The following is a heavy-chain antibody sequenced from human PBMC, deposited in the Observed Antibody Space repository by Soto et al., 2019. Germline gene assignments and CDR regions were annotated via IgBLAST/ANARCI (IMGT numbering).Heavy chain of an antibody. J-gene: IGHJ6*02. CDR1: GASLSNYD. Sequence: QVQLVQSGAEVKKPGSAVKVSCKASGASLSNYDISWVRQAPGQGLEWMGAIIPVFGTPNYAQKFQDRVTITADESTTTVYMEVRSLTSQDTAVYYCERGDATKIVVTTYYAMDVWGQGTTVTVS. CDR3: ERGDATKIVVTTYYAMDV. V-gene: IGHV1-69*13. CDR2: IIPVFGTP. D-gene: IGHD3-22*01.